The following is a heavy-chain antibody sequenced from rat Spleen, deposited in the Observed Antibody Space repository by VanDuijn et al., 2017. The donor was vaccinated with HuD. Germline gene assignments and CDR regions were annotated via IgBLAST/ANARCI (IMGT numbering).Heavy chain of an antibody. Sequence: EVRLQESGPGLVKPSQTLSLTCSVTDYSITSSYTWNWIRKFPGNKMEWIGHIRSSGSSSYNPSLESRISITRDTSKNQFFLHLNSVTAEDTATYYCARWNNYAAHWGQGTLVTVSS. V-gene: IGHV3-1*01. D-gene: IGHD1-10*01. CDR3: ARWNNYAAH. J-gene: IGHJ3*01. CDR2: IRSSGSS. CDR1: DYSITSSY.